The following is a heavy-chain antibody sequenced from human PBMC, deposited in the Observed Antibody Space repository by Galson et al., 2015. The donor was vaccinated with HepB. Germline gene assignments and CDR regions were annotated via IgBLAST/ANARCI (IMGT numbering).Heavy chain of an antibody. Sequence: SVKVSCKASGYTFNTYDIYWVRQAPGQRLECMGWINAGFGNTYYSQKFQGRVTITRDTSATTAYMELSSLRSEDTAVYYCARNGGGLDYWGQGTLVTVSS. CDR1: GYTFNTYD. CDR3: ARNGGGLDY. J-gene: IGHJ4*02. V-gene: IGHV1-3*01. D-gene: IGHD3-16*01. CDR2: INAGFGNT.